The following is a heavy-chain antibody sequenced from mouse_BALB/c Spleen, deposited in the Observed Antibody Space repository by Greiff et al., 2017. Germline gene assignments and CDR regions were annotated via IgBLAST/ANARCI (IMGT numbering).Heavy chain of an antibody. J-gene: IGHJ4*01. CDR1: GFTFSNYW. D-gene: IGHD2-1*01. V-gene: IGHV6-6*02. CDR2: IRLKSSNYAT. Sequence: EVKLMESGGGLVQPGGSMKLSCVASGFTFSNYWMNWVRQSPEKGLEWVAEIRLKSSNYATHYAESVKGRITISEDDSKSSVYLQMNNLRAEDTGIYYCTREGNYPSYAMDYWGQGTSVTVSS. CDR3: TREGNYPSYAMDY.